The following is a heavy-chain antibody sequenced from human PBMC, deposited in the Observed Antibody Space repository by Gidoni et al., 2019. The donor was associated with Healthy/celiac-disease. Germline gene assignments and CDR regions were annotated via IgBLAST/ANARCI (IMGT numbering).Heavy chain of an antibody. CDR1: GFPFSTYW. D-gene: IGHD1-26*01. J-gene: IGHJ4*02. V-gene: IGHV3-74*01. CDR3: ARWRGGYYSDY. Sequence: EVQLVESGGGLVQPGGSLRLSCAVSGFPFSTYWMHWVRQAPGKGLVWVSRISSDGSSTSYADPVKGRFTISRDNAKNTLYLQMNSLRVDDTAVYYCARWRGGYYSDYWGQGTLVTVSS. CDR2: ISSDGSST.